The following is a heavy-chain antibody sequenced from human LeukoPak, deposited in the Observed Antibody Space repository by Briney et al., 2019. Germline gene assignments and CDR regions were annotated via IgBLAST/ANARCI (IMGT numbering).Heavy chain of an antibody. D-gene: IGHD3-22*01. V-gene: IGHV3-21*01. J-gene: IGHJ4*02. CDR2: ISSSSSYI. CDR3: ARGDDYDNSPEYYFDY. CDR1: GFTFSSYS. Sequence: GGSLRLSCAASGFTFSSYSMNWVRQAPGKGLEWVSSISSSSSYIYYADSVKGRFTTSRDNAKNSLYLQMNSLRAEDTAVYYCARGDDYDNSPEYYFDYWGQGTLVTVSS.